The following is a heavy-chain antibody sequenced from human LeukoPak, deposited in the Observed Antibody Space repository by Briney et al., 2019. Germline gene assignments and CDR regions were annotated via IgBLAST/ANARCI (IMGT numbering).Heavy chain of an antibody. Sequence: GGSLRLSCAASGFTFSNYWMTWVRQAPGKGLEWVANIKEDGSEKYYVDSVKGRFTISRDNAKNSLYLQMNSLRAEDTAVYYCARGALGDFWSGYYLFDYWGQGTLVTVSS. CDR1: GFTFSNYW. CDR3: ARGALGDFWSGYYLFDY. D-gene: IGHD3-3*01. J-gene: IGHJ4*02. V-gene: IGHV3-7*01. CDR2: IKEDGSEK.